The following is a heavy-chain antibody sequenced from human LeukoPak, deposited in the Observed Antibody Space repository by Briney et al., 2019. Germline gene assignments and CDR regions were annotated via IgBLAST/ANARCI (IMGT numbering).Heavy chain of an antibody. J-gene: IGHJ5*02. CDR3: ARLTYYYDSSGYP. CDR2: IIPIFGTA. CDR1: GGTFSSYA. Sequence: SVKVSCKASGGTFSSYAISWVRQAPGQGLEWMGGIIPIFGTANYAQKFQGRVTITADESTSTAYMELSSLRSEDTAVYYCARLTYYYDSSGYPWGQGTLVTVSS. V-gene: IGHV1-69*13. D-gene: IGHD3-22*01.